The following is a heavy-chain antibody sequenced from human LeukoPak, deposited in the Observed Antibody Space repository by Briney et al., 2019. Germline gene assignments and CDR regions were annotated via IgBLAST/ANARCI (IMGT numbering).Heavy chain of an antibody. CDR2: IIPILGIA. D-gene: IGHD6-6*01. CDR1: GGTFSSYT. CDR3: ARYSGSDPDYYYYYGMDV. Sequence: GASVKVSCKASGGTFSSYTISWVRQAPGQGLEWMGRIIPILGIANYAQKFQGRVTITADKSTSTAYMELSSLRSEDTAVYYCARYSGSDPDYYYYYGMDVWGQGTTVTVSS. V-gene: IGHV1-69*02. J-gene: IGHJ6*02.